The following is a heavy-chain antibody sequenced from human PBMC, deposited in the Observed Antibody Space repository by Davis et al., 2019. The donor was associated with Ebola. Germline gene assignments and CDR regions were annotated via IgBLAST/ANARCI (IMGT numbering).Heavy chain of an antibody. V-gene: IGHV3-21*01. D-gene: IGHD2-15*01. Sequence: GESLKISCAASGFTFSSYSMNWVRQAPGKGLEWVSSISSSSSYIYYADSVKGRFTISRDNAKNSLYLQMNSLRAEDTAVYYCAREKAAVYFDYWGQGTLVTVSS. J-gene: IGHJ4*02. CDR1: GFTFSSYS. CDR3: AREKAAVYFDY. CDR2: ISSSSSYI.